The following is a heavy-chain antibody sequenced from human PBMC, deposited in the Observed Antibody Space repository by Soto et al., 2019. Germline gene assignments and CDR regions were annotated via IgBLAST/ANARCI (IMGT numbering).Heavy chain of an antibody. D-gene: IGHD2-2*01. Sequence: SVKVSCKASGGTFSSYAISWVRQAPVQGLEWMGGIIPIFGTANYAQKFQGRVTITADESTSPAYMELSSLRSEDTAVYYCGGGYCSSTSCYYYAYYYYGMEVWGQGTTVTVSS. V-gene: IGHV1-69*13. J-gene: IGHJ6*02. CDR3: GGGYCSSTSCYYYAYYYYGMEV. CDR2: IIPIFGTA. CDR1: GGTFSSYA.